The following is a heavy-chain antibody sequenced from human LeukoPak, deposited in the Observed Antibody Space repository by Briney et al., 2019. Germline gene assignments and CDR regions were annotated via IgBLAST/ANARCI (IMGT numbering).Heavy chain of an antibody. CDR3: ARGRGLRFLEWLLPRFDY. Sequence: PSETLSLTCAVYGGSFSGYYWSWIRQPPGKGLERIGEVNHSGSTNYNPSLKSRVTISVDTSKNQFSLKLSSVTAADTAVYYCARGRGLRFLEWLLPRFDYWGQGTLVTVSS. CDR1: GGSFSGYY. J-gene: IGHJ4*02. CDR2: VNHSGST. D-gene: IGHD3-3*01. V-gene: IGHV4-34*01.